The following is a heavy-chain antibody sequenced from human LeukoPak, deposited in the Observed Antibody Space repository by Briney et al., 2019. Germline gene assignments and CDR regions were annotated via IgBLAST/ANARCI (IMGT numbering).Heavy chain of an antibody. CDR3: AKGASSTTRRWFDP. CDR1: GFTLSSYA. D-gene: IGHD6-13*01. V-gene: IGHV3-23*01. Sequence: GGSLRLSCAASGFTLSSYAVSWVRQAPGKGPEWVSGISGSGGSTYYADSVKGRFTISRDNSKNTLYLQMNGLRAEDTAVYYCAKGASSTTRRWFDPWGQGTLVTVSS. CDR2: ISGSGGST. J-gene: IGHJ5*02.